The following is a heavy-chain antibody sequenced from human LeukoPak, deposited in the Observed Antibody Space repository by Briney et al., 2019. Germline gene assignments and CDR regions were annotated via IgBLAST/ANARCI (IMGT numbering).Heavy chain of an antibody. CDR1: GFPYSRFS. J-gene: IGHJ4*02. CDR2: IKKNEIEK. V-gene: IGHV3-7*01. Sequence: AGGSLRLSCGASGFPYSRFSMNWVRQAPGKGLEWVAYIKKNEIEKDHVDSVKGRFSISRDNAKNSLYLQMNSLRAEDTAIYYCVRWRRDQSEFDHWGQGTLVTVSS. CDR3: VRWRRDQSEFDH. D-gene: IGHD3-3*01.